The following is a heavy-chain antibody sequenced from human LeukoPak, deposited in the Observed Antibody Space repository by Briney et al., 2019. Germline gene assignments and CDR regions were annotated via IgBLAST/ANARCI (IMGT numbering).Heavy chain of an antibody. J-gene: IGHJ6*03. V-gene: IGHV3-48*03. CDR2: ISSSGSTI. CDR3: ARDRGSSSWYYYYYYMDV. Sequence: GGSLRLXCAASGFTFSSYEMNWGRQAPGKGLEWVSYISSSGSTIYYADSVKGRFTISRDNAKNSLYLQMNSLRAEDTAVYYCARDRGSSSWYYYYYYMDVWGKGTTVTVSS. D-gene: IGHD6-13*01. CDR1: GFTFSSYE.